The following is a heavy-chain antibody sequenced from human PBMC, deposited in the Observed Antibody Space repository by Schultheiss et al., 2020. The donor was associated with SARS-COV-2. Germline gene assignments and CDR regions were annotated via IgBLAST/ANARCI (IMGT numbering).Heavy chain of an antibody. V-gene: IGHV2-70*17. J-gene: IGHJ4*02. CDR1: GFSLSASGMC. CDR2: IDWDDDK. Sequence: SGPTLVKPTQTLTLTCTFSGFSLSASGMCVGWIRQPPGKALEWLARIDWDDDKFYSTSLKTRLTISKDTSKNQVVLTMTNMDPVDTATYYCARGSGGKDFFDYLGQGALVTVSS. CDR3: ARGSGGKDFFDY. D-gene: IGHD4-23*01.